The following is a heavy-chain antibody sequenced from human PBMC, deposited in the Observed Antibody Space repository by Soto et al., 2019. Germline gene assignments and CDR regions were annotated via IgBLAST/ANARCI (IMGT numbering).Heavy chain of an antibody. J-gene: IGHJ6*02. CDR1: GGTFSSYA. V-gene: IGHV1-69*12. CDR3: ARDRRVSIAAREGMDV. CDR2: VIPIFGTA. D-gene: IGHD6-6*01. Sequence: QVQLVQSGAEVKKPGSSVKVSCKASGGTFSSYAISWVRQAPGQGLEWMGGVIPIFGTANYAQKFQGRVTITADEPTSTAYRELSRLRSQDTAVYYCARDRRVSIAAREGMDVWGQGTTVTVSS.